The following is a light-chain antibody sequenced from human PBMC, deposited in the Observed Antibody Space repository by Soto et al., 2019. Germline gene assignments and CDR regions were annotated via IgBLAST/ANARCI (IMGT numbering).Light chain of an antibody. J-gene: IGKJ5*01. CDR2: AAS. V-gene: IGKV3-15*01. CDR3: QQYDNWPPIT. Sequence: EVVMTQSPATLSVSPGERATLSCRASQSIGISLAWYQQKPGQAPRLLIHAASARATGIPDRFSGSGSGTDFTLTISSLQSEDVAVYYCQQYDNWPPITFGQGTRLEI. CDR1: QSIGIS.